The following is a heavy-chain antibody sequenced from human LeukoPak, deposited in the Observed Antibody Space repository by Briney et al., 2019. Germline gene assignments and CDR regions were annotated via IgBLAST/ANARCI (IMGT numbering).Heavy chain of an antibody. CDR3: AKDRSCTNDICHGDFDY. V-gene: IGHV3-23*01. CDR1: GFTFGSYA. D-gene: IGHD2-8*01. J-gene: IGHJ4*02. CDR2: ISGSGGST. Sequence: GGSLRLSCAASGFTFGSYAVSWVRQAPGKGLEWVSSISGSGGSTYSADSVKGRFTISRDNSKNTLYPQMNSLRAEDTALYYCAKDRSCTNDICHGDFDYWGQGTLVTVSS.